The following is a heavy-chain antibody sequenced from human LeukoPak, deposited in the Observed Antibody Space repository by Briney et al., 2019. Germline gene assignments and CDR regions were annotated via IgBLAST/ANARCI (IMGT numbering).Heavy chain of an antibody. V-gene: IGHV4-4*09. CDR2: IYTSGST. CDR1: GGSISSYY. J-gene: IGHJ4*02. D-gene: IGHD1-7*01. Sequence: SENLSLTCTVSGGSISSYYWSWIRQPPGKGLEWIGYIYTSGSTNYNPSLKSRVTISVDTSKNQFSLKLSSVTAADTAVYYCARPSITGTFSPFDYWGQGTLVTVSS. CDR3: ARPSITGTFSPFDY.